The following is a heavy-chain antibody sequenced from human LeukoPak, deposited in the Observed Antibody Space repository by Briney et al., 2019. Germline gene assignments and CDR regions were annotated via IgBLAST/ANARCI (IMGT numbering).Heavy chain of an antibody. D-gene: IGHD3-10*01. V-gene: IGHV3-21*01. CDR1: GLTFTNYT. J-gene: IGHJ6*03. Sequence: PGGSLRLSCAASGLTFTNYTMNWVRQAPGKGLEWVSSISGSAAYKFYSDSVKGRFTISRDNAKKSLYLQMNSLRAEDTAVYYCARDDSYYYGSGGYYMDVWGKGTTVTVSS. CDR2: ISGSAAYK. CDR3: ARDDSYYYGSGGYYMDV.